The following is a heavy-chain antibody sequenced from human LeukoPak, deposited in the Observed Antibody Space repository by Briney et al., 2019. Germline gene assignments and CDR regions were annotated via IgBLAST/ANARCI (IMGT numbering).Heavy chain of an antibody. CDR3: ARQKAAGTARYFQH. D-gene: IGHD6-13*01. CDR2: ISSDSTYI. CDR1: EVTFGSYT. V-gene: IGHV3-21*01. J-gene: IGHJ1*01. Sequence: PGGSLNLSFPASEVTFGSYTMTWFRKAPGKGLKWAPSISSDSTYIYYADSVKGRFTISRDNAKNSLYLQMNSLRAEDTAVYYCARQKAAGTARYFQHWGQGTLVTVSS.